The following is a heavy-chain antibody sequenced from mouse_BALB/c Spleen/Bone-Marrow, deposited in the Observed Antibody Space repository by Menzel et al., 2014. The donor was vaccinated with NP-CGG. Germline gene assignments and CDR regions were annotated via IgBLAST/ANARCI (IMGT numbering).Heavy chain of an antibody. Sequence: QVHVQQSGAELMKPGASVKISCKATGYTFSSYWIEWVKQRPGHGLEWIGEILPGSGSTNYNEKFKGKATFTADTSSNTACMQLCSLTSEDSAVYYCARWVPYWEFAYWGQGTLVTVSA. J-gene: IGHJ3*01. D-gene: IGHD4-1*01. CDR1: GYTFSSYW. CDR2: ILPGSGST. CDR3: ARWVPYWEFAY. V-gene: IGHV1-9*01.